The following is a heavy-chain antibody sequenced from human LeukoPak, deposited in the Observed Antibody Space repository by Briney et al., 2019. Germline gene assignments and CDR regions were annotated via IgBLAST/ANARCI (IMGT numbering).Heavy chain of an antibody. V-gene: IGHV4-34*01. Sequence: SETLSLTCAVYGGSFSGYYWSWIRQPPGKGLEWIGEINHSGSTNYNPSLKSRVTISVDTSKNQFSLKLSSVTAADTAVYYCARVGARAEQQLAPSYFDYWGQGTLVTVSS. CDR1: GGSFSGYY. D-gene: IGHD6-13*01. CDR2: INHSGST. CDR3: ARVGARAEQQLAPSYFDY. J-gene: IGHJ4*02.